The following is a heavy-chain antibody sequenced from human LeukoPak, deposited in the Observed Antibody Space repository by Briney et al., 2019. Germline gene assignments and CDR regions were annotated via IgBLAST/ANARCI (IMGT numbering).Heavy chain of an antibody. Sequence: ASVKVSCKASGYTITGYYMHWVRQAPGQGLEWMGWINPNSGGTNYAQKFQGRVTMTRDTSISTAYMELSRLRSDDTAVYYCARDLTYSSSWYPSHYYYYGMDVWGQGTTVTVSS. CDR1: GYTITGYY. V-gene: IGHV1-2*02. J-gene: IGHJ6*02. CDR3: ARDLTYSSSWYPSHYYYYGMDV. D-gene: IGHD6-13*01. CDR2: INPNSGGT.